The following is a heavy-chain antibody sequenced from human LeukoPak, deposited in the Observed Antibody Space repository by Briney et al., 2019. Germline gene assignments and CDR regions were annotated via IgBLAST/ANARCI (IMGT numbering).Heavy chain of an antibody. CDR3: ARAPRYGGNLDY. CDR2: ISSSSSYI. Sequence: PGGSLRLSCAASEFTFSSYSMNWVRQAPGKGLEWVSSISSSSSYIYYADSVKGRFTISRDNAKNSLYLQMNSLRAEDTAVYYCARAPRYGGNLDYWGQGTLVTVSS. J-gene: IGHJ4*02. CDR1: EFTFSSYS. D-gene: IGHD4-23*01. V-gene: IGHV3-21*04.